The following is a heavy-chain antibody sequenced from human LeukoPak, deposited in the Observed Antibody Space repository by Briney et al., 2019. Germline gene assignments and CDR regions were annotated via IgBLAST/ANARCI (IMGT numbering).Heavy chain of an antibody. CDR1: GGSISSYY. CDR3: ARDQAGYYCMDV. J-gene: IGHJ6*03. Sequence: SETLSLTCTVSGGSISSYYWSWIRQPPGKGLEWIGYIDYSGSTNYNPSLRSRVTMSVDTSKNQFSLKLTAVTAADTAVYYCARDQAGYYCMDVWGKGTTVTVSS. CDR2: IDYSGST. V-gene: IGHV4-59*01.